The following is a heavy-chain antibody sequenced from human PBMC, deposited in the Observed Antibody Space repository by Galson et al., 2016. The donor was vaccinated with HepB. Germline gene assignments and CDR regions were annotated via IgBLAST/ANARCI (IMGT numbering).Heavy chain of an antibody. J-gene: IGHJ4*02. V-gene: IGHV7-4-1*02. CDR1: GYTFTTCA. Sequence: SVKVSCKASGYTFTTCAMNWVRQAPGQGLECMGWINTNTGNPTYAQGFTGRFVFSLDTSVSTAYLQISGLKAEDTAVYYCATSAGRGVYDYWGQGTLVTVSS. CDR2: INTNTGNP. CDR3: ATSAGRGVYDY. D-gene: IGHD2-8*01.